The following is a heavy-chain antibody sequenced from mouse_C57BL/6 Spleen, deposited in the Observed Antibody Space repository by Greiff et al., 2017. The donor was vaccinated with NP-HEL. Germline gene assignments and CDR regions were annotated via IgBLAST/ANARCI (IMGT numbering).Heavy chain of an antibody. CDR3: ARFDGYDDGFDY. D-gene: IGHD2-2*01. CDR1: GYTFTSYW. V-gene: IGHV1-53*01. Sequence: VQLQQSGTELVKPGASVKLSCKASGYTFTSYWMHWVKQRPGQGLEWIGNINPSNGGTNYNEKFKSKATLTVDKSSSTAYMQLSSLTSEDSAVYYCARFDGYDDGFDYWGQGTTLTVSS. J-gene: IGHJ2*01. CDR2: INPSNGGT.